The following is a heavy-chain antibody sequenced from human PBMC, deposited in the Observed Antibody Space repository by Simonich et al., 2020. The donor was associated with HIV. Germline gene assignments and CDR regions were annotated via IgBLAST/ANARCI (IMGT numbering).Heavy chain of an antibody. Sequence: EVQLVESGGGLVQPGRSLRLSCAASGFTFDDYAMHWVRQAPGKGLEWVSGISWNSGSIGYADSVKGRLTISIDNSKNTLYLQMNSLRAEDTAVYYCAKVEGWGAYGSGSLFPLGVWGKGTTVTVSS. D-gene: IGHD3-10*01. CDR2: ISWNSGSI. J-gene: IGHJ6*04. CDR3: AKVEGWGAYGSGSLFPLGV. CDR1: GFTFDDYA. V-gene: IGHV3-9*01.